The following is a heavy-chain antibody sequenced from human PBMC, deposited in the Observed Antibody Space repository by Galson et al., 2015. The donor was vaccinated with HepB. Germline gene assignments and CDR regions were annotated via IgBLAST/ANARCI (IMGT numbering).Heavy chain of an antibody. J-gene: IGHJ6*02. CDR1: GFIFSSYG. V-gene: IGHV3-33*01. CDR2: TRHDGSNK. Sequence: ALRLSCAASGFIFSSYGMHWVRQAPGKGLEWAAVTRHDGSNKYYAYSVKGRFTISRDNSKNTLYLQMNSMRAEDTAVYYCARVAGHSGYDYGHYYYGMDVWGQGTTVTVSS. CDR3: ARVAGHSGYDYGHYYYGMDV. D-gene: IGHD5-12*01.